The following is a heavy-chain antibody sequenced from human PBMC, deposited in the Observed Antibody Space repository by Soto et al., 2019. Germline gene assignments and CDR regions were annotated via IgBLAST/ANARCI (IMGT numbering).Heavy chain of an antibody. D-gene: IGHD2-21*02. V-gene: IGHV4-30-4*01. CDR2: IYYSGST. CDR3: AREKGAYCGGDCYSKFDY. J-gene: IGHJ4*02. CDR1: GGSISSGDYY. Sequence: PSETLSLTCTVSGGSISSGDYYWSWIRQPPGKGLEWIGYIYYSGSTYYNPSLKSRVTISVDTSKNQFSLKLSSVTAADTAVYYCAREKGAYCGGDCYSKFDYWGQGTLVTVSS.